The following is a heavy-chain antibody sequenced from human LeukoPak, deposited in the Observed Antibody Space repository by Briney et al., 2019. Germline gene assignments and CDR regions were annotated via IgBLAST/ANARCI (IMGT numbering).Heavy chain of an antibody. CDR2: ISSSSSYI. J-gene: IGHJ4*02. CDR3: ASLLGYCSGGSCFDY. Sequence: GGSLRLSCAASGFTFSSYGMNWVRQAPGKGLEWVSSISSSSSYIYYADSVKGRFTISRDNAKNSLYLQMNSLRAEDTAVYYCASLLGYCSGGSCFDYWGQGTLVTVSS. CDR1: GFTFSSYG. D-gene: IGHD2-15*01. V-gene: IGHV3-21*01.